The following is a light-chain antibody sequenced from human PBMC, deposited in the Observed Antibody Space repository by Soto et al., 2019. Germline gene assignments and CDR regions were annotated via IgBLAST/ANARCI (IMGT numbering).Light chain of an antibody. CDR2: TAS. V-gene: IGKV1-39*01. CDR1: QSISWY. CDR3: QQSFSTLWT. Sequence: DIQMTQSPSSLSASVGDRVTITCRASQSISWYLNWYQQKPGKAPKLLIYTASSLQSGVQSRFSGSGSGTDFTLTITSLQPKDFATYYCQQSFSTLWTFGQGTKVEIK. J-gene: IGKJ1*01.